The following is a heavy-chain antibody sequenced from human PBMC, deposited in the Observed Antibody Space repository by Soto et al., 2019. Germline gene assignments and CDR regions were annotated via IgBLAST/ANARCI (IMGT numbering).Heavy chain of an antibody. Sequence: SETLSLTCTVSGGSISGYYWSWIRQPPGKGLEWIGNVYYSGGAKYNPSVKRRVSISVDTSKNQFSLKLSSVTAADTAVYYCAREQRLLWFGEPRASFDYWGQGTLVTVSS. D-gene: IGHD3-10*01. J-gene: IGHJ4*02. CDR1: GGSISGYY. V-gene: IGHV4-59*01. CDR3: AREQRLLWFGEPRASFDY. CDR2: VYYSGGA.